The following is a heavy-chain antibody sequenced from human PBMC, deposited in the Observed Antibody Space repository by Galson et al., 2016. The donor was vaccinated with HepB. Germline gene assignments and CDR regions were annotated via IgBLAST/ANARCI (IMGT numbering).Heavy chain of an antibody. V-gene: IGHV3-73*01. CDR2: VRGKTNSYST. J-gene: IGHJ6*02. CDR1: GFTFSGST. D-gene: IGHD4-11*01. CDR3: ASSTTPDYYYGMDV. Sequence: SLRLSCAASGFTFSGSTIHWVRQASGKGLEWVGRVRGKTNSYSTAYTASVNGRFTISRDDSKDTAYLQMNSLKTEDTAVYYCASSTTPDYYYGMDVRGQGTTVTVSS.